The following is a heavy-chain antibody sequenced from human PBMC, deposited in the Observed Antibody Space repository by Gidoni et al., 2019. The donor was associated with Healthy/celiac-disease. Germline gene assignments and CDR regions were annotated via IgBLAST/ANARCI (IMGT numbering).Heavy chain of an antibody. D-gene: IGHD1-26*01. CDR1: GYSFTSYW. J-gene: IGHJ5*02. V-gene: IGHV5-10-1*03. CDR2: IDPSDSYT. Sequence: EVQLVQSGAEVKKPGESLRISCKGSGYSFTSYWISWVRQMPGKGLEWMGRIDPSDSYTNYSPSFQGHVTISADKSISTAYLQWSSLKASDTAMYYCARHGTVGATGLDWFDPWGQGTLVTVSS. CDR3: ARHGTVGATGLDWFDP.